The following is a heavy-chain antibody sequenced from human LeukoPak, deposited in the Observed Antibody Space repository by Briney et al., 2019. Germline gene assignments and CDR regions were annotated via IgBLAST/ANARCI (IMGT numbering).Heavy chain of an antibody. V-gene: IGHV1-8*03. CDR3: ARATYDILTGYYREFDY. J-gene: IGHJ4*02. CDR1: GGTFSSYA. Sequence: ASVKVSCKASGGTFSSYAISWVRQATGQGPEWMGWMNPNSGNTGYAQKFQGRVTISRNTSISTAYMELSSLRSEDTAVYYCARATYDILTGYYREFDYWGQGTLVTVSS. D-gene: IGHD3-9*01. CDR2: MNPNSGNT.